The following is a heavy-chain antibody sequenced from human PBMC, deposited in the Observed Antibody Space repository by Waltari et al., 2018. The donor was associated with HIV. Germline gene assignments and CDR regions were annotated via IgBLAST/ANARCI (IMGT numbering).Heavy chain of an antibody. Sequence: EVQLVESGGGLVQSGQSLRLSFAASGFIFSTYWMAWVRQAPGKVLEWVATINQDGSDKYYVDSVKGRFTISRNNAKKSLYLQMSSLRAEDSAVYYCVTGGGSTGVGDNWGQGGLVTVSS. V-gene: IGHV3-7*01. J-gene: IGHJ4*02. CDR3: VTGGGSTGVGDN. D-gene: IGHD3-16*01. CDR1: GFIFSTYW. CDR2: INQDGSDK.